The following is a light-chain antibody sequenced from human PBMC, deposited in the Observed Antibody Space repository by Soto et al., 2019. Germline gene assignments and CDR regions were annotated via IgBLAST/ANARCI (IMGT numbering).Light chain of an antibody. CDR3: CSYAGSSTYVV. CDR2: EGS. Sequence: QSALTQPASVSGSPGQSITISCTGTSSDVGSYNFVSWYQQHPGKAPKLMIYEGSKRPSGVSNRFSGSKSGNTASLTISGLQAEDEADYYCCSYAGSSTYVVFGGETKLPVL. J-gene: IGLJ2*01. CDR1: SSDVGSYNF. V-gene: IGLV2-23*01.